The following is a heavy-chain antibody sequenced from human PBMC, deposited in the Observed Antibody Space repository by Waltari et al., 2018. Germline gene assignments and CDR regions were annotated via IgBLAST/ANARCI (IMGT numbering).Heavy chain of an antibody. V-gene: IGHV1-69*08. D-gene: IGHD3-3*01. CDR3: ARDRMVIFGVVNSPYYFDY. J-gene: IGHJ4*02. Sequence: QVQLVQSGAEVKKPGSSVKVSCKASGGTFSSYAISWVRQDPGQGLEWMGRIIPIFGTANYAQKFQGRVTITADKSTSTAYMELSSLRSEDTAVYYCARDRMVIFGVVNSPYYFDYWGQGTLVTVSS. CDR1: GGTFSSYA. CDR2: IIPIFGTA.